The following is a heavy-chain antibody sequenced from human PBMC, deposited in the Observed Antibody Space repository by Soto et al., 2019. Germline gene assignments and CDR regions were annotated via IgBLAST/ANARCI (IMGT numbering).Heavy chain of an antibody. V-gene: IGHV4-59*01. CDR3: ARLGHVYYYDSSGYREYFQH. D-gene: IGHD3-22*01. CDR1: CGSISSDY. CDR2: IYYSGST. Sequence: SETLSVTCTVSCGSISSDYWSWIRQPPGKGLEWIGYIYYSGSTTYNPSLRSRVTISVDTSKNQFSLKLSSVTAADTAVYYCARLGHVYYYDSSGYREYFQHWGQGTLVTVSS. J-gene: IGHJ1*01.